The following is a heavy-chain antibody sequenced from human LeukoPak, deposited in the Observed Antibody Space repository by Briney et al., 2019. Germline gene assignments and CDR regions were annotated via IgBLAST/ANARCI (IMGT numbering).Heavy chain of an antibody. CDR3: ASRGDYYDSSGRTPMNAFDI. V-gene: IGHV1-46*01. Sequence: GASVKVSCKASGYTFTSYYMHWVRQAPGQGLEWMGIINPSGGSTSYAQKFQGRVTMTRDTSTSTVYMELSSLRSEATAVYYCASRGDYYDSSGRTPMNAFDIWGQGTMVTVSS. CDR1: GYTFTSYY. J-gene: IGHJ3*02. D-gene: IGHD3-22*01. CDR2: INPSGGST.